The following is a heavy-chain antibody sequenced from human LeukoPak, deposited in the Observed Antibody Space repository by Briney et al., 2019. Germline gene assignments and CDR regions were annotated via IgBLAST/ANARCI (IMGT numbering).Heavy chain of an antibody. CDR3: ARDRLTTVTTFHFDY. Sequence: PGGSLRLSCAASGFTFSSYAMHWVRQAPGKGLEWVAVIWSDTTNKYYADSVKGRFTISRDNSKNTLYLQMSSLRAEDTDMYYCARDRLTTVTTFHFDYWGQGTLVTVSS. CDR1: GFTFSSYA. D-gene: IGHD4-17*01. CDR2: IWSDTTNK. V-gene: IGHV3-33*01. J-gene: IGHJ4*02.